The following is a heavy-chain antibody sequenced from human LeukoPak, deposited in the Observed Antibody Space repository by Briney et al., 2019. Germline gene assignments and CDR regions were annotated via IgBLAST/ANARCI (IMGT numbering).Heavy chain of an antibody. J-gene: IGHJ6*03. CDR2: IYYSGST. CDR1: GDSITGYY. D-gene: IGHD6-19*01. V-gene: IGHV4-39*01. Sequence: SETLSLTCTVSGDSITGYYWGWIRQPPGKGLEWIGSIYYSGSTYYNPSLKSRVTISLDTSKNQFSLRLSSLTAADTAVYYCARVSGQFYFYYYMDVWGKGTTVTISS. CDR3: ARVSGQFYFYYYMDV.